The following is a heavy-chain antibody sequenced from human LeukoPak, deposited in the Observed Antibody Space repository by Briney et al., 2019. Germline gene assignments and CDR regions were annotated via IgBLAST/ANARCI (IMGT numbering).Heavy chain of an antibody. V-gene: IGHV4-59*12. CDR3: ARRYSYGFYYFDY. Sequence: SETLSLTCTVSGGSISSYYWSWIRQPPGKGLEWIGYIYHSGNTYYNPSLKSRVTISVDRSKNQFSLRVNSVTAADTAVYFCARRYSYGFYYFDYWGQGTLVTVSS. D-gene: IGHD5-18*01. CDR1: GGSISSYY. CDR2: IYHSGNT. J-gene: IGHJ4*02.